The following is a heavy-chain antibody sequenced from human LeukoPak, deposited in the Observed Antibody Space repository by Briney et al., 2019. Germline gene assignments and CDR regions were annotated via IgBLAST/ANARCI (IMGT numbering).Heavy chain of an antibody. D-gene: IGHD3-10*01. CDR1: GFTVSSNY. Sequence: GGSLRLSCAASGFTVSSNYMSWVRQAPGKGLEWVSVIYSGGSTYYADSVKGRFTVSRDNSKNTLYLQMNSLRAEDTAVYYRARERVVRGVISAFDYWGQGTLVTVSS. J-gene: IGHJ4*02. V-gene: IGHV3-66*01. CDR2: IYSGGST. CDR3: ARERVVRGVISAFDY.